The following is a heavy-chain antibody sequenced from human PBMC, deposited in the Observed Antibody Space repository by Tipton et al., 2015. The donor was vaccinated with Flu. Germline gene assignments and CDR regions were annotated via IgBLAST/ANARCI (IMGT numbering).Heavy chain of an antibody. J-gene: IGHJ4*02. CDR3: ATEVPIAAAGTGY. CDR2: FDPEDGET. D-gene: IGHD6-13*01. Sequence: QLVQSGAEVKKPGASVKVSCKASGYTFTSYGISWVRQAPGQGLEWMGGFDPEDGETIYAQKFQGRVTMTEDTSTDTAYMELSSLRSEDTAVYYCATEVPIAAAGTGYWGQGTLVTVSS. CDR1: GYTFTSYG. V-gene: IGHV1-24*01.